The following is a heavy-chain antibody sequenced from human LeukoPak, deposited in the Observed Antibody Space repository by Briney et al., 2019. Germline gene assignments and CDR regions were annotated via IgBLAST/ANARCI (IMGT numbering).Heavy chain of an antibody. V-gene: IGHV3-53*01. D-gene: IGHD1-7*01. J-gene: IGHJ4*02. CDR1: GFTVSSNY. CDR3: AKDYLRITGTTGGFDY. Sequence: KPGGSLRLSCAASGFTVSSNYMSWVRQAPGKGLEWVSVIYSGGSTYYADSVKGRFTISRDNSKNTLYLQMNSLRAEDTAVYYCAKDYLRITGTTGGFDYWGQGTLVTVSS. CDR2: IYSGGST.